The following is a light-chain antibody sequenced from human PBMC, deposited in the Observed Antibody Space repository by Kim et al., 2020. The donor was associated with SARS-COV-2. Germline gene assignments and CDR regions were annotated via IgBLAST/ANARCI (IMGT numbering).Light chain of an antibody. Sequence: SLKRTCTLTSGDSRNALAWHQQEPEKGPRYLMKVNSDGSHRGGEGIPARSSGSSSGAERYLTISSLQSDDVSDYYCQTWGTGNWVFGGGTQLTVL. CDR1: SGDSRNA. V-gene: IGLV4-69*01. J-gene: IGLJ3*02. CDR2: VNSDGSH. CDR3: QTWGTGNWV.